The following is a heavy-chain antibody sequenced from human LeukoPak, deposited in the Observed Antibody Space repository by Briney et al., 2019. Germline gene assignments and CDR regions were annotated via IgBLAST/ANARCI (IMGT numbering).Heavy chain of an antibody. CDR2: IYYSGST. CDR3: ARSYSGSFLY. Sequence: SETLSLTCTVSGGSISSYYWTWIRQPPGKGLEWIGSIYYSGSTYYNPSLKSRVTMSVDTSKNQFSLRLSSVTAADTAVYYCARSYSGSFLYWGQGSLVTVSS. V-gene: IGHV4-59*04. CDR1: GGSISSYY. J-gene: IGHJ1*01. D-gene: IGHD1-26*01.